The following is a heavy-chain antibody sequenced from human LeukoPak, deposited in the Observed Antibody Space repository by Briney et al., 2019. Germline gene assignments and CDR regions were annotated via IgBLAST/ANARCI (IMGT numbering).Heavy chain of an antibody. CDR2: ISYDGSNK. CDR3: AKEESGPFFDC. CDR1: GFTFSSYG. Sequence: GGSLRLSCAASGFTFSSYGMHGVRQAPGKGLEWVAVISYDGSNKYYADSVKGRFTISRDNSKNTLYLQMNSLRAEDTAVYYCAKEESGPFFDCWGQGTLVTVPS. V-gene: IGHV3-30*18. J-gene: IGHJ4*02. D-gene: IGHD3-3*01.